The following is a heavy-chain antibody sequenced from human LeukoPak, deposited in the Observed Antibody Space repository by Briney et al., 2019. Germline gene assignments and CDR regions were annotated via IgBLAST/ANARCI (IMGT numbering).Heavy chain of an antibody. V-gene: IGHV1-46*01. D-gene: IGHD3-9*01. CDR1: GYTFTSYY. J-gene: IGHJ4*02. Sequence: GASVKVSCKASGYTFTSYYMHWVRQAPGQGLEWMGIINPSGGSTSYAQKFQGRVTMTRDTSTSTVYMELSSLRSEDTAVYYCARDFYYDILTGVGEYYFDYWGQGTLVTVSS. CDR2: INPSGGST. CDR3: ARDFYYDILTGVGEYYFDY.